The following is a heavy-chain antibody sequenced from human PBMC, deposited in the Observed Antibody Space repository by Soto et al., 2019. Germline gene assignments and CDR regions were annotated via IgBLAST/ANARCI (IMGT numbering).Heavy chain of an antibody. V-gene: IGHV3-66*01. CDR1: GFTVSYTY. CDR3: ARDMPDGVDV. CDR2: FYDGDAE. Sequence: DVQLVESGGGLVQPGGPRRLSWVVSGFTVSYTYMSWARQAPGKGLEWASVFYDGDAEYYADSVKGRFTISRDKSKNTLYLQMNSLRAEDTAVYYCARDMPDGVDVWGQGTTVTVSS. J-gene: IGHJ6*02. D-gene: IGHD2-2*01.